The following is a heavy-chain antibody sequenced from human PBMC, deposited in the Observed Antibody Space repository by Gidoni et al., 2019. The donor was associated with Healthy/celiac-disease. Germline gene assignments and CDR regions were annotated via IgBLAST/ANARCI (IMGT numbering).Heavy chain of an antibody. CDR2: INPSGGST. CDR3: ARDLELTYYYYYGMDV. Sequence: QVQLVQSGAEVKKPGASVKVSCKASGYTFTSYYMHWVRQAPGQGLEWMGIINPSGGSTSYAQKFQGRVTMTRDTSTSTVYMELSSLRSEDTAVYYCARDLELTYYYYYGMDVWGQGTTVTVSS. CDR1: GYTFTSYY. J-gene: IGHJ6*02. V-gene: IGHV1-46*01. D-gene: IGHD1-7*01.